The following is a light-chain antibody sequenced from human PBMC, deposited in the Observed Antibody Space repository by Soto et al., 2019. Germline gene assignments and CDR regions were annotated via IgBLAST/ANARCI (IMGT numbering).Light chain of an antibody. CDR3: LQDVEYPYT. Sequence: DIVMTQSPLSLPVSPGEPASISCRSSQRLLHSNGYNYLDWYLQKPGQSPQPLIYLGSNRSSGVPDRFSGSGSGTDFTLHISGLQAEDFAIYYCLQDVEYPYTFGQGTKLEI. V-gene: IGKV2-28*01. CDR1: QRLLHSNGYNY. CDR2: LGS. J-gene: IGKJ2*01.